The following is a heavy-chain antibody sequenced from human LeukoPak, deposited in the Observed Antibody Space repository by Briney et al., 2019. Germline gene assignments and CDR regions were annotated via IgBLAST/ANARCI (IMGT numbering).Heavy chain of an antibody. D-gene: IGHD6-19*01. J-gene: IGHJ6*03. CDR3: ARQLVAGLYYMDV. Sequence: GASVKVSCTASGGTFSSYAISWVRQAPGQGLEWMGWINPNSGGTNYAQKFQGRVTMTRDTSISTAYMELSRLRSDDTAVYYCARQLVAGLYYMDVWGKGATVTISS. CDR2: INPNSGGT. V-gene: IGHV1-2*02. CDR1: GGTFSSYA.